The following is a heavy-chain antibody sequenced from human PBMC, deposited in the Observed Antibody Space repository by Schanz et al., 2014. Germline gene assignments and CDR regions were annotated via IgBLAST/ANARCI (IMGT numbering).Heavy chain of an antibody. J-gene: IGHJ3*02. CDR3: AKGRFGELSAFDI. V-gene: IGHV3-7*05. D-gene: IGHD3-10*01. CDR2: IKHDGSVK. CDR1: GFTFSSYA. Sequence: EVQLVESGGGLVQPGGSLRLSCAASGFTFSSYAMSWVRQAPGKGPEWVANIKHDGSVKDYVDSVEGRFTISRDNAKRSLFLQMNSLRVEDTAVYYCAKGRFGELSAFDIWGQGTMVTVSS.